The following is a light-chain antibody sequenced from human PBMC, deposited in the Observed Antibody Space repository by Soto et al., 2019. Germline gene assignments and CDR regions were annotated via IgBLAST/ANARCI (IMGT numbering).Light chain of an antibody. J-gene: IGLJ2*01. CDR3: QSYDSSLSGHVV. V-gene: IGLV1-40*01. CDR1: SSNIGAGYD. Sequence: QSVLTQPPSVSGAPGQRVTISCTGSSSNIGAGYDVHWYQQLPGTAPKLLIYGNSNRPSGVPDRFSGSKSGTSASLAITGLRVEDEADYYCQSYDSSLSGHVVFGGGTKLTVL. CDR2: GNS.